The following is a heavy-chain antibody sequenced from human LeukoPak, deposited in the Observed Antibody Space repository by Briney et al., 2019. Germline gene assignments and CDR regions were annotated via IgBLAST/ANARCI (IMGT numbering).Heavy chain of an antibody. V-gene: IGHV4-59*08. Sequence: SETLSLTCTVSGGSISSYYWSWIRQPPGKGLEYIGYIYYSGDTNHNPSLESRVTISVDTSKNQFSLKLSSVTAADTAVYYCARQGDSAYHPFDHWGQGALVTVSS. CDR3: ARQGDSAYHPFDH. CDR1: GGSISSYY. CDR2: IYYSGDT. J-gene: IGHJ4*02. D-gene: IGHD5-12*01.